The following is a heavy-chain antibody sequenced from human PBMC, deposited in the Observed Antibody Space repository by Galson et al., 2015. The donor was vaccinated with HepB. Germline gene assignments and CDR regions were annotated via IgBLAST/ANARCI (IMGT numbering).Heavy chain of an antibody. CDR3: ARTYSAMRRRKNWYFDL. CDR2: MNPNSGNT. CDR1: GYTFTSYD. V-gene: IGHV1-8*01. J-gene: IGHJ2*01. D-gene: IGHD2-2*01. Sequence: SVKVSCKASGYTFTSYDINWVRQATGQGLEWMGWMNPNSGNTGYAQKFQGRVTMTRNTSISTAYMELSSLRSEDTAVYYCARTYSAMRRRKNWYFDLWGRGTLVTVSS.